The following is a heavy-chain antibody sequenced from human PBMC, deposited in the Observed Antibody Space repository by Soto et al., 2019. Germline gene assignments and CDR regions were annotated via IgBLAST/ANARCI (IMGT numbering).Heavy chain of an antibody. Sequence: GGSLRLSCAASGFTFDDYAMHWVRQAPGKGLEWVSGISWNSGSIGCADSVKGRFTISRDNAKNSLHLQMNSLRAEDTALYYCAKGERSKTIFGVVVWGQGTLVTVSS. CDR2: ISWNSGSI. D-gene: IGHD3-3*01. V-gene: IGHV3-9*01. CDR1: GFTFDDYA. CDR3: AKGERSKTIFGVVV. J-gene: IGHJ4*02.